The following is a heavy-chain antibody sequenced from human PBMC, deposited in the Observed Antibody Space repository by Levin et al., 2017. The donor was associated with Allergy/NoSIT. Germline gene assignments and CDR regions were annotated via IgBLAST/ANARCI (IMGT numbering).Heavy chain of an antibody. CDR2: IYYSGST. Sequence: SQTLSLTCTVSGGSISSGDYYWSWIRQPPGKGLEWIGYIYYSGSTYYNPSLKSRVTISVDTSKNQFSLKLSSVTAADTAVYYCASWDIVATIIDYWGQGTLVTVSS. D-gene: IGHD5-12*01. J-gene: IGHJ4*02. V-gene: IGHV4-30-4*01. CDR1: GGSISSGDYY. CDR3: ASWDIVATIIDY.